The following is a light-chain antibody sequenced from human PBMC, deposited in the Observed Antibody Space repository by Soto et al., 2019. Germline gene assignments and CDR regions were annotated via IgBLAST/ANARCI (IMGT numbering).Light chain of an antibody. Sequence: DIKMSQSPSPLSASIGNRVTIPCRASQSIDNCLAWYQQKPGKAPQLLIYDASRVKTGVPSRFTASGSGTEFTLTINTLQAEDSTTYFWQLYDSFPFSLGPGTKVAIK. CDR1: QSIDNC. J-gene: IGKJ3*01. V-gene: IGKV1-5*01. CDR3: QLYDSFPFS. CDR2: DAS.